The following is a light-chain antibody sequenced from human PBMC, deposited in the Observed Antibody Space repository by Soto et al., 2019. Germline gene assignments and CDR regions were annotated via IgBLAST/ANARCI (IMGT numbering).Light chain of an antibody. J-gene: IGLJ1*01. CDR3: CSYTTSNTFV. Sequence: QSALTQPASMSGSLGQSITISCSGTSSDVGAYNYVSWYQQYPGKAHKLMIYHVTDRPSGVSNRFSGSKSGNTASLTISGLQAEDEADYYCCSYTTSNTFVFGTGTKVTV. V-gene: IGLV2-14*01. CDR1: SSDVGAYNY. CDR2: HVT.